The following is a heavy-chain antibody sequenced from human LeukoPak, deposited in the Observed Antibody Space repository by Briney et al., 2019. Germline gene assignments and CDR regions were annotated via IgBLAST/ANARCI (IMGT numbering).Heavy chain of an antibody. CDR2: IYYSGST. CDR1: GGSISSYY. Sequence: SETLSLTCTVSGGSISSYYWSWIRQPPGKGLEWIGYIYYSGSTNYTPSLKSRVTISVDTSKNQFSLKLSSVTAADTAVYYCWLADYGMDVWGQGTTVTVSS. D-gene: IGHD5-12*01. J-gene: IGHJ6*02. V-gene: IGHV4-59*01. CDR3: WLADYGMDV.